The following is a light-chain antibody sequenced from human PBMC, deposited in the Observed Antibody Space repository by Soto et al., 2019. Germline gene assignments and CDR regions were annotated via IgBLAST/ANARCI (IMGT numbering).Light chain of an antibody. CDR3: QQRSRWPRGT. Sequence: VLTQSPATLSLSPGESATLSCRASQSFGNNLAWYQQKSGQAPRVLIYAASDRATGVPARFSGRMSGTDFTLTISSLEPEDFATYFCQQRSRWPRGTFGRGTKLE. CDR2: AAS. CDR1: QSFGNN. V-gene: IGKV3-11*01. J-gene: IGKJ2*02.